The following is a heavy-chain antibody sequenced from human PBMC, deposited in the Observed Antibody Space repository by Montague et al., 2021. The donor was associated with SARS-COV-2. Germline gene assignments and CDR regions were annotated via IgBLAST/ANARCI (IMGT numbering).Heavy chain of an antibody. CDR2: ICSSGST. V-gene: IGHV4-61*02. CDR3: ARDPGYTSFTRWYFDL. CDR1: GGSINTGGYY. J-gene: IGHJ2*01. Sequence: TLSLTCSVSGGSINTGGYYWNWIRQSAGKGLEWIGRICSSGSTNSRPSLKSRVTISLDTSKNQFSLWLSSVTAADTAVYYCARDPGYTSFTRWYFDLWGPGTLVTVSS. D-gene: IGHD5-18*01.